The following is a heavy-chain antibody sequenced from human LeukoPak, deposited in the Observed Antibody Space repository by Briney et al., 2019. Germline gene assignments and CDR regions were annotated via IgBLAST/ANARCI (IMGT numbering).Heavy chain of an antibody. V-gene: IGHV3-48*03. Sequence: QPGGSLRLSCAASGFTFSSYEMNWVRQAPGKGLEWVSYISSSGSTIYYADSVKGRFTISRDNAKNSLYLQMNSLRAEDTAVYYCVQDRDWGFGYWGQGTLVIVSS. CDR3: VQDRDWGFGY. D-gene: IGHD7-27*01. J-gene: IGHJ4*02. CDR1: GFTFSSYE. CDR2: ISSSGSTI.